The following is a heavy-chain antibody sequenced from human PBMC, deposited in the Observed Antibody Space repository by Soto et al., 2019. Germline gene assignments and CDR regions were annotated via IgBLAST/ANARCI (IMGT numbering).Heavy chain of an antibody. CDR1: GYTFTSYD. J-gene: IGHJ6*02. V-gene: IGHV1-8*01. Sequence: QVQLVQSGAEVKKPGASVKVSCKASGYTFTSYDINWVRQATGQGLEWMGWMNPNSGNTGYAQKFQGRVIMHRNNSISTAYMGLSSLRSEATAVYYCAKEKSYGMDVWGQGTTVTVSS. CDR3: AKEKSYGMDV. CDR2: MNPNSGNT.